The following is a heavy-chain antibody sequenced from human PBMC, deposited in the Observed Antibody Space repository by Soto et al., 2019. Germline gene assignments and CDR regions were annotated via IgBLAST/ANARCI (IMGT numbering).Heavy chain of an antibody. D-gene: IGHD6-19*01. J-gene: IGHJ4*02. CDR1: GYTFTGYY. CDR3: AREADGYSSGWDHYYFDY. Sequence: ASVKVSCKASGYTFTGYYMHWVRQAPGQGLEWMGWINPNSGGTNYAQKLQGRVTMTTDTSTSTAYMELRSLRSDDTAVYYCAREADGYSSGWDHYYFDYWGQGTLVTVSS. CDR2: INPNSGGT. V-gene: IGHV1-2*02.